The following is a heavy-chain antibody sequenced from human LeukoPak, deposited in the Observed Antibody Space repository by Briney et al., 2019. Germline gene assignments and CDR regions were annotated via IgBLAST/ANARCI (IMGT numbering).Heavy chain of an antibody. CDR3: ARGGIITIFGVVNGDYFDY. D-gene: IGHD3-3*01. V-gene: IGHV1-18*01. J-gene: IGHJ4*02. CDR1: GYTFTSYG. CDR2: ISAYNGNT. Sequence: GASVKVSCKASGYTFTSYGISWVRQAPGQRLEWMGWISAYNGNTNYAQKLQGRVTMTTDTSTSTAYMELRSLRSDDTAVYYCARGGIITIFGVVNGDYFDYWGQGTLVTVSS.